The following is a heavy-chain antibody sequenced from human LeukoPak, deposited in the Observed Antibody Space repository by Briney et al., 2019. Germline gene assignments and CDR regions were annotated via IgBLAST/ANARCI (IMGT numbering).Heavy chain of an antibody. CDR2: INWNGGGT. J-gene: IGHJ3*02. Sequence: GGSLRLSCAASGFTFGDYGMSWVRQAPEKGLEWVSGINWNGGGTGYAGSVRGRFTISRDNAKNSLYLQMNSLRAEDTALYYCAKGLSLYYDSSGIGCDIWGQGTMVTASS. CDR3: AKGLSLYYDSSGIGCDI. V-gene: IGHV3-20*04. CDR1: GFTFGDYG. D-gene: IGHD3-22*01.